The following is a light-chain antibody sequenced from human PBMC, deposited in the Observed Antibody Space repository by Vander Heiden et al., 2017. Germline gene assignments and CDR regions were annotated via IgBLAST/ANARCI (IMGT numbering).Light chain of an antibody. J-gene: IGKJ4*01. CDR3: QHYDNLPSLT. CDR2: DAS. CDR1: QDISNY. Sequence: DIQMTQSPSSLSASVGDRVTITCQASQDISNYSNWYQQKPGKAPKLLIYDASNLETGVPSRFSGSGYGTDFTFTISSRQPEDIAPYYCQHYDNLPSLTFGGGTKVXIK. V-gene: IGKV1-33*01.